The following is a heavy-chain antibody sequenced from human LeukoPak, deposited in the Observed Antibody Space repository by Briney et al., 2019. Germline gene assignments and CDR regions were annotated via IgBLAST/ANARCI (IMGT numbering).Heavy chain of an antibody. CDR2: INAGNGNT. V-gene: IGHV1-3*01. CDR3: ARMWQLLLGDDYYYYYGMDV. J-gene: IGHJ6*02. Sequence: GASVKVSCKASGYTFTSYAMHWVRQAPGQRLEWMGWINAGNGNTKYSQKFQDRVTMTRDTSTSTVYMELSSLRSEDTAVYYCARMWQLLLGDDYYYYYGMDVWGQGTTVTVSS. CDR1: GYTFTSYA. D-gene: IGHD2-15*01.